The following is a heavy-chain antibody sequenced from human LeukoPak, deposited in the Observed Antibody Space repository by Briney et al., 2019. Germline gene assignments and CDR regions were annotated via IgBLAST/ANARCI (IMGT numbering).Heavy chain of an antibody. D-gene: IGHD2-15*01. J-gene: IGHJ4*02. V-gene: IGHV3-21*01. CDR2: ISSSSSYI. Sequence: GGSLRLSCAASGFTFSSYSMNWVRQAPGKGLEWVSSISSSSSYIYYADSVKGRFTISRDNAKNSLYLQMNSLRAEDTAVYYCARDRREGGGGPFDYWGQGTLVTVSS. CDR3: ARDRREGGGGPFDY. CDR1: GFTFSSYS.